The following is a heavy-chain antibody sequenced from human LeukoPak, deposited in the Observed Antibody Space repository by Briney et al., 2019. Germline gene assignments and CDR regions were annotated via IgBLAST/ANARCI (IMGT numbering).Heavy chain of an antibody. D-gene: IGHD3-22*01. J-gene: IGHJ4*02. CDR3: ARAYYYDSSGSCDY. V-gene: IGHV4-61*02. CDR2: IYTSGST. Sequence: SETLSLTCTVSGGYISSGSYYWRWIRQPAGKGLEWIGRIYTSGSTNYNPSLKSRVTISVDTSKNQFSLKLSSVTAADTAVYYCARAYYYDSSGSCDYWGQGTLVTVSS. CDR1: GGYISSGSYY.